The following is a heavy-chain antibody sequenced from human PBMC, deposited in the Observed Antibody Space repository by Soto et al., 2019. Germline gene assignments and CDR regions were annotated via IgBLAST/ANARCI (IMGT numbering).Heavy chain of an antibody. V-gene: IGHV3-30*18. CDR2: ISYDGSNK. Sequence: QVQLVESGGGVVQPGRSLRLSCAASGFTFSSYGMHWVRQAPGKGLEWVAVISYDGSNKYYADSVKGRFTISRDNSKNTLYLQMNSLRAEDTAVYYCAKSTTVTTAGDYWGQGNLVNVSS. D-gene: IGHD4-17*01. CDR3: AKSTTVTTAGDY. CDR1: GFTFSSYG. J-gene: IGHJ4*02.